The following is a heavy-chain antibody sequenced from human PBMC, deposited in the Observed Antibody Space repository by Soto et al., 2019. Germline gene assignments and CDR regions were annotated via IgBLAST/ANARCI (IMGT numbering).Heavy chain of an antibody. CDR3: ARTQKHIVVVPAADYFDN. CDR1: GFSLSNARMG. CDR2: IFSNDEK. J-gene: IGHJ4*02. D-gene: IGHD2-2*01. V-gene: IGHV2-26*01. Sequence: QVTLKESGPVLVKPTETLTLTCTVSGFSLSNARMGVSWIRQPPGKALEWLAHIFSNDEKSYSTSLKSRLTISKDTSKSQVVLNMANMDPVDTATYYCARTQKHIVVVPAADYFDNWGQGTLVTVSS.